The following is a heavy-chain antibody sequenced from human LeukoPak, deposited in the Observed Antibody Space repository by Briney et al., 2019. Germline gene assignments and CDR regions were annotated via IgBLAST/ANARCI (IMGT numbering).Heavy chain of an antibody. CDR1: GFTFSSYG. D-gene: IGHD2-2*01. V-gene: IGHV3-33*01. Sequence: GGSLRLSCAAPGFTFSSYGMHWVRQAPGKGLEWVAVIWYDGSNKYYADSVKGRFTISRDNSKNTLYLQMNSLRAEDTAVYYCAREGGYCSSTSCYAREMFFDYWGQGTLVTVSS. J-gene: IGHJ4*02. CDR3: AREGGYCSSTSCYAREMFFDY. CDR2: IWYDGSNK.